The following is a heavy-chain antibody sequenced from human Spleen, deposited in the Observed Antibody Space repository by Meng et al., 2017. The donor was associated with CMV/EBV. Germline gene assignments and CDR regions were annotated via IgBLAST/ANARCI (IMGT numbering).Heavy chain of an antibody. J-gene: IGHJ4*02. Sequence: QVQLQKSGPGLVKTSGTLSLTCAVSGGSISSSNLWTWVRQVPGKGLEWIGEIYHSGSTNYNPCLKSRVTISVDKFKNQFSLKLGSVTAADTAVYYCARIERRRILKYCGSDCSTTDYWGQGTLVTVSS. CDR1: GGSISSSNL. CDR3: ARIERRRILKYCGSDCSTTDY. CDR2: IYHSGST. D-gene: IGHD2-21*02. V-gene: IGHV4-4*02.